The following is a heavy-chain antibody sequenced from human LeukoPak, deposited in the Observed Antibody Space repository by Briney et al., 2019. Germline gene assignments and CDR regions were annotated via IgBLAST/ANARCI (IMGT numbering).Heavy chain of an antibody. CDR2: INHSGST. V-gene: IGHV4-34*01. Sequence: SETLSLTCAVYGGSFSGYYWSWIRQPPGKGLEWIGEINHSGSTNYNPSLRSRVTISVDTSKKRFSLKLSSVTAADTAVYYCAREAWDSRGYPPPRSGWYFDLWGRGTLVIVSS. J-gene: IGHJ2*01. CDR3: AREAWDSRGYPPPRSGWYFDL. CDR1: GGSFSGYY. D-gene: IGHD3-22*01.